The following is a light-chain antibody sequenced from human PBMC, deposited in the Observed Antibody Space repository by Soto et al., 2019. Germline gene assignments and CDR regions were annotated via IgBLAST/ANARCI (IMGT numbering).Light chain of an antibody. CDR1: QSVSKY. V-gene: IGKV3-11*01. Sequence: ETVLTQSPPTLSLSPGEGATLSCRASQSVSKYLAWYQQKPGQAPRFLIYDASTRATGIPARFSGSGSGTDFTLTISSLEPEDFAVYYCQQRSNWPPSFGGGTKVEIK. CDR3: QQRSNWPPS. J-gene: IGKJ4*01. CDR2: DAS.